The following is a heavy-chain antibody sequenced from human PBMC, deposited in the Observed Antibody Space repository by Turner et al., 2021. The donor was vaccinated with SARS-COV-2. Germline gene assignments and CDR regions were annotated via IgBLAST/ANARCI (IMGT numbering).Heavy chain of an antibody. V-gene: IGHV3-21*01. CDR1: GFTFISYN. CDR3: ARDVPTYYYDSSGYYTDAFDI. J-gene: IGHJ3*02. Sequence: EVQLVESGGGLVKPGGSLRFSCAASGFTFISYNMNWVRQAPGKGLEWVSSIRSSSSYIYYADSVKGRFTISRDNAKNSLYLQMNSLRAEDTAVYYCARDVPTYYYDSSGYYTDAFDIWGQGTMVTVSS. CDR2: IRSSSSYI. D-gene: IGHD3-22*01.